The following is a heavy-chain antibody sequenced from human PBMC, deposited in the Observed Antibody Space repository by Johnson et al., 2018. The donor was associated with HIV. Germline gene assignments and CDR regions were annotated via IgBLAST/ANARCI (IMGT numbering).Heavy chain of an antibody. CDR1: GFTFSSYA. CDR2: ISYDGSNK. D-gene: IGHD6-13*01. V-gene: IGHV3-30-3*01. Sequence: QVQLVESGGGVVQPGRSLRLSCAASGFTFSSYAMHWVRQAPGKGLEWVAVISYDGSNKYYADSVTGRFTISRDNSKNTLYLQMNSLRAEDTAVYYCARRKIAAAGRDAFDIWGQGTMVTVSS. J-gene: IGHJ3*02. CDR3: ARRKIAAAGRDAFDI.